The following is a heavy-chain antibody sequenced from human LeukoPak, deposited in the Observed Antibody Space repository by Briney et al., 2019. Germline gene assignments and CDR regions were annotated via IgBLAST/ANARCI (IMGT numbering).Heavy chain of an antibody. Sequence: GGSLRLSCEASGFTLSSYWMSWVRQAPGKGLEWVSAITGSGGSTYYADSVRGRFTISRDNSKNTLFLQLDSLRVEDTAVYYCAKEDPAIILGIDYWGQGALVIVSS. V-gene: IGHV3-23*01. D-gene: IGHD5-18*01. CDR1: GFTLSSYW. J-gene: IGHJ4*02. CDR2: ITGSGGST. CDR3: AKEDPAIILGIDY.